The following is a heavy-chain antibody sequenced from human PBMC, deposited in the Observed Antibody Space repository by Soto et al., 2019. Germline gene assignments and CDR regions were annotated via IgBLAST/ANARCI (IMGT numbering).Heavy chain of an antibody. V-gene: IGHV3-48*02. CDR2: ISSSSSTI. CDR3: AHRYCSGGSCYPDWYFDL. Sequence: GGSLRLSCAASGFTFSSYSMNWVRQAPGKGLEWVSYISSSSSTIYYADSVKGRFTISRDNAKNSLYLQMNSLRDEDTAVYYCAHRYCSGGSCYPDWYFDLWGRGTLVTVSS. J-gene: IGHJ2*01. D-gene: IGHD2-15*01. CDR1: GFTFSSYS.